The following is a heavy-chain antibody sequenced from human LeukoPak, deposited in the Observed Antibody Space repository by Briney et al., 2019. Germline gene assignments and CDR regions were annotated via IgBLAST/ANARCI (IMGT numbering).Heavy chain of an antibody. J-gene: IGHJ4*02. CDR2: ISGSGGST. CDR1: GFTFSSYA. D-gene: IGHD6-19*01. Sequence: GGSLRLSCTASGFTFSSYAMSWVRQAPGKGLEWVSGISGSGGSTYYADSVKGRFTISRDNSKNTLYLQMNSLRPEDTAVYYCAKEGLWSSSGLPFDYWGQGTLATVSS. V-gene: IGHV3-23*01. CDR3: AKEGLWSSSGLPFDY.